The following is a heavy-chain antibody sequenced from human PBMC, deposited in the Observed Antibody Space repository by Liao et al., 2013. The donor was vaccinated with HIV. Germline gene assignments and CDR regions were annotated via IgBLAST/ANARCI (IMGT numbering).Heavy chain of an antibody. Sequence: QVQLQQWGAGLLKPSETLSLTCAVHGGPFNTYYWTWIRQAPGKGPEWIGQINHRGKTNYHPSLGSRVTMSVDTSQNQFSLSLTSMTAADTAVYFCARGGGGKGFDSWGQGILVTVSS. J-gene: IGHJ4*02. CDR2: INHRGKT. CDR3: ARGGGGKGFDS. V-gene: IGHV4-34*02. CDR1: GGPFNTYY. D-gene: IGHD4-23*01.